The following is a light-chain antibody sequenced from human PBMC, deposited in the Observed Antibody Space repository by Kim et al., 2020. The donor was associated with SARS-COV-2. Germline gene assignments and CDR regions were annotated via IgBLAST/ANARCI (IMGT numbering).Light chain of an antibody. CDR1: SSNIGNND. V-gene: IGLV1-51*01. CDR2: DNN. CDR3: GTWDSSLSAGYV. Sequence: QKVPISCPGSSSNIGNNDVSWYQQLPGTAPKLLIYDNNKRPSGIPDRFSGSKSGTSATLGITGLQTGDEADYYCGTWDSSLSAGYVFGTGTKVTVL. J-gene: IGLJ1*01.